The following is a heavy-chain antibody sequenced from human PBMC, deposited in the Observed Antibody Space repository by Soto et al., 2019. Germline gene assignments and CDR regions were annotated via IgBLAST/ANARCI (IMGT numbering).Heavy chain of an antibody. CDR1: GFTFSNFA. J-gene: IGHJ4*03. Sequence: EVKLLESGGGLVQPGGSLRLSCAASGFTFSNFAMSWVRQAPGKGLEWVSGITGSGSGTYYADAVKGRFTISRDSSKNTQYLRMNGLRAAVKSIYYGTNEAEFVTFYYIDSWGKGALVTVSS. V-gene: IGHV3-23*01. CDR3: TNEAEFVTFYYIDS. D-gene: IGHD2-21*01. CDR2: ITGSGSGT.